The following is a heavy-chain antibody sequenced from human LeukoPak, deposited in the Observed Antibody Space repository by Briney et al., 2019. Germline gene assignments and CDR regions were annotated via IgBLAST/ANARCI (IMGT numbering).Heavy chain of an antibody. V-gene: IGHV1-24*01. CDR3: ATSPRVVPAAMRVYYYYYGMDV. J-gene: IGHJ6*02. D-gene: IGHD2-2*01. Sequence: AASVKVSCKVSGYTLTELSMHWVRQAPGKGREWMGGFDPEDGETIYAQKFQGRVTMTEDTSTDTAYMELSSLRSEDTAVYYCATSPRVVPAAMRVYYYYYGMDVWGQGTTVTVSS. CDR2: FDPEDGET. CDR1: GYTLTELS.